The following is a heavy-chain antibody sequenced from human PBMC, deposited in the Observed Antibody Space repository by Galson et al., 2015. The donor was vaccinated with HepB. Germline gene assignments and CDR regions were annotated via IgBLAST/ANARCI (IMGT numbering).Heavy chain of an antibody. CDR3: ARGGRTYNYGSLSYSGMDV. D-gene: IGHD5-18*01. Sequence: SETLSLTCAVYGGSFNGFFCTWIRQSPGKGLEWIGEINHRGSTNYNPSLKSRVTMSLNMSKNQFSLKLTSVTAADSAVYYCARGGRTYNYGSLSYSGMDVWGQGTTVTASS. V-gene: IGHV4-34*01. CDR1: GGSFNGFF. J-gene: IGHJ6*02. CDR2: INHRGST.